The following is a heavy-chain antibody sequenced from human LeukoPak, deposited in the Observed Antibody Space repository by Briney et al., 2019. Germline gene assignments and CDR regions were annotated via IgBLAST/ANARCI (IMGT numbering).Heavy chain of an antibody. Sequence: SVKLSCKASGGTFSSYAISWVRQAPGQGLEWVGGIIPIFGTANYAQKFQGRVTITADETTSTAYMKLSSLRSENTAVYDCARESESNVYGGCDCPSPIDDWGQGTLVTVSS. CDR3: ARESESNVYGGCDCPSPIDD. V-gene: IGHV1-69*13. J-gene: IGHJ4*02. CDR2: IIPIFGTA. CDR1: GGTFSSYA. D-gene: IGHD2-21*02.